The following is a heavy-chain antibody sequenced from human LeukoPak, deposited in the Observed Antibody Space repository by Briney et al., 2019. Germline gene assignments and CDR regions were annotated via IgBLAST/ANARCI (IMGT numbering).Heavy chain of an antibody. V-gene: IGHV3-11*05. CDR1: GFTFSDYY. J-gene: IGHJ4*02. CDR2: ISSSSSYT. Sequence: GGSLRLSCAASGFTFSDYYMSWIRQAPGKGLEWVSYISSSSSYTNYADSVKGRFTMSRDNAKNSLYLQMNSLRAEDTAVYYCARGGYYDSSGYWPDYWGQGTLVTVSS. CDR3: ARGGYYDSSGYWPDY. D-gene: IGHD3-22*01.